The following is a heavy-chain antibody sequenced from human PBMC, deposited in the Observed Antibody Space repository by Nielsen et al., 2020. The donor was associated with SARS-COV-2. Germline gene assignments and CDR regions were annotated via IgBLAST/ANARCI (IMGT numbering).Heavy chain of an antibody. CDR3: AKDTYYYDSSGYRYFDL. J-gene: IGHJ2*01. D-gene: IGHD3-22*01. V-gene: IGHV3-53*01. CDR2: IYSGGST. Sequence: GESLKISCAASGFTVSSNYMSWVRQAPGKGLEWVSVIYSGGSTYYADSVKGRFTISRDNSKNTLYLQMNSLRAEDTAVYYCAKDTYYYDSSGYRYFDLWGRGTLVTVSS. CDR1: GFTVSSNY.